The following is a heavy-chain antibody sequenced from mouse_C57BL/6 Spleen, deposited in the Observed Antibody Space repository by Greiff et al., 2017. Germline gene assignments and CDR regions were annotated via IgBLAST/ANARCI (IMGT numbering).Heavy chain of an antibody. J-gene: IGHJ1*03. V-gene: IGHV1-81*01. CDR3: AREVTTVAGYFDV. CDR2: IYPRSGNT. Sequence: VQLQQSGAELARPGASVKLSCKASGYTFTSYGISWVKQRTGQGLEWIGEIYPRSGNTYYNEKFKGKATLTADKSSSTAYMELRSLTSEDSAVYFCAREVTTVAGYFDVWGTGTTVTVSS. CDR1: GYTFTSYG. D-gene: IGHD1-1*01.